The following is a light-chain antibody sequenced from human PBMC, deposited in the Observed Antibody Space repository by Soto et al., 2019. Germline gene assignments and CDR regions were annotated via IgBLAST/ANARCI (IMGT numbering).Light chain of an antibody. CDR3: QQYNNWPPNT. J-gene: IGKJ5*01. V-gene: IGKV3-15*01. CDR2: DAS. Sequence: ELVMTQSPATLSVSPGARATLSCRASQNIDNKLVWYQQKPGQVPRLLIYDASTRATGIPARFSGSGSGTEFTLPISSLQSDDFVAYYCQQYNNWPPNTFGQGTRREIK. CDR1: QNIDNK.